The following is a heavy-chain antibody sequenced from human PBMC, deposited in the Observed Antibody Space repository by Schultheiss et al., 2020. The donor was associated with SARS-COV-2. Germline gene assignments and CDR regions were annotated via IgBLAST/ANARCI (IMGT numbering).Heavy chain of an antibody. CDR3: ARSRGDSGSYQGYAFDI. V-gene: IGHV1-69*05. CDR2: IIPIFGTA. Sequence: SVKVSCKTSGYTFTNYGITWVRQAPGQGLEWMGGIIPIFGTANYAQKFQGRVTITRDTSASTAYMELSSLRSEDTAVYYCARSRGDSGSYQGYAFDIWGQGTMVTVS. J-gene: IGHJ3*02. CDR1: GYTFTNYG. D-gene: IGHD1-26*01.